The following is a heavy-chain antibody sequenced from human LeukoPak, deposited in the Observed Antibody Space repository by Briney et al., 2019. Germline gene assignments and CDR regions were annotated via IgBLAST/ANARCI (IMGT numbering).Heavy chain of an antibody. V-gene: IGHV3-23*01. D-gene: IGHD3-10*01. CDR2: ISGSGGST. Sequence: GGSLRLSCAASGFTFSSYAMSWVRQAPGKGLEWFSAISGSGGSTYYADSVKGRFTISRDNSKNTMYLQMNSLRAEDTAVYYCAKATRVMVRGVITDYYYYGMDVWGQGTTVTVSS. CDR1: GFTFSSYA. J-gene: IGHJ6*02. CDR3: AKATRVMVRGVITDYYYYGMDV.